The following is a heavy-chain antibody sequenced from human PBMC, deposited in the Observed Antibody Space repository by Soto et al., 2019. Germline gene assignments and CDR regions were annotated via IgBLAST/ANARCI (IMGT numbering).Heavy chain of an antibody. V-gene: IGHV1-69*13. J-gene: IGHJ6*02. CDR2: IIPIFGTA. CDR1: GGTFSSYA. CDR3: ARAVLRYFDLYYGMDV. Sequence: SVKVSCKASGGTFSSYAIIWVRQAPGQGLEWMGGIIPIFGTANYAQKFQGRVTITADESTSTAYMELSSLRSEDTAVYYCARAVLRYFDLYYGMDVWGQGTTVTVSS. D-gene: IGHD3-9*01.